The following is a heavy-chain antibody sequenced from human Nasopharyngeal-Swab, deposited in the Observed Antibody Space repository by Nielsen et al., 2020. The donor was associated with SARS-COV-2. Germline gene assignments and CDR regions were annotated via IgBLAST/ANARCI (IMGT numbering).Heavy chain of an antibody. CDR1: GGSISSYY. J-gene: IGHJ6*02. CDR2: IYTSGST. V-gene: IGHV4-4*08. CDR3: ARGADYYDFWSGYPSGMDV. D-gene: IGHD3-3*01. Sequence: SETLSLTCTVSGGSISSYYWSWIRQPPGKGLEWIGYIYTSGSTNYNPSLKSRVTMSVDTSKNQFSLKLSSVTAADTAVYYCARGADYYDFWSGYPSGMDVWGQGTTVTVSS.